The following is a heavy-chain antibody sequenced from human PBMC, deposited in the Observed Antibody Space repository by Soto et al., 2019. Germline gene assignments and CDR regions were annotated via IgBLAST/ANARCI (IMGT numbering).Heavy chain of an antibody. CDR3: ARYDDYIHYDH. D-gene: IGHD4-4*01. CDR2: IWFDGKTT. J-gene: IGHJ5*02. V-gene: IGHV3-33*01. Sequence: QVQLVESGGGVVQPGGSLRLSCVASGFFFSNCRMHWVRQAPGEGLEWVSVIWFDGKTTDYADSVKGRFTISRDNAKNTLYLQMNSLRTEDTAIYYCARYDDYIHYDHWGQGTLVTVSS. CDR1: GFFFSNCR.